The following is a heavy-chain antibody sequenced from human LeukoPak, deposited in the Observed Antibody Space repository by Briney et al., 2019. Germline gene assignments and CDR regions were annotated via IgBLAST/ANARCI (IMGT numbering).Heavy chain of an antibody. CDR3: ARVFPPNWFDP. J-gene: IGHJ5*02. D-gene: IGHD3-10*02. CDR2: IYSGGGA. Sequence: GGALRLSCAAPVVTVTSNYTSWVRQALGKGLEWVSIIYSGGGAYYADSVKGRFTISRDNSRNTLFLQMNSLRAEDTAMYYCARVFPPNWFDPWGQGTLVTVSS. V-gene: IGHV3-66*01. CDR1: VVTVTSNY.